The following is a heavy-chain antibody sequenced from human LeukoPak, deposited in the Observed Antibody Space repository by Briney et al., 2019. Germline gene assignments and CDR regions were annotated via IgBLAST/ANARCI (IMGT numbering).Heavy chain of an antibody. CDR2: ISAYNGNT. J-gene: IGHJ4*02. CDR1: GYTFTSYG. CDR3: ASRASCSGGSCYMFDY. Sequence: ASVKVSCKASGYTFTSYGISWVRQAPGQGLEWMGWISAYNGNTNYAQKLQGRVTMTTDTSTSTAYMELRSLRSDDTAVYYCASRASCSGGSCYMFDYWGQGTLVTVSS. D-gene: IGHD2-15*01. V-gene: IGHV1-18*01.